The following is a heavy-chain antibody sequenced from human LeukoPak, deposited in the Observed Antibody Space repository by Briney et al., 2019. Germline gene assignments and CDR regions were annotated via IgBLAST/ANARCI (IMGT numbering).Heavy chain of an antibody. CDR3: ARVVGGYFDY. D-gene: IGHD3-16*01. CDR2: IIPIFGTA. Sequence: ASVKVSCKASGGTFSSYAISWVRQVPGQGLEWMGGIIPIFGTANYAQKFQGRVTITADESTSTAYMELSSLRSEDTAVYYCARVVGGYFDYWGQGTLVTVSS. CDR1: GGTFSSYA. J-gene: IGHJ4*02. V-gene: IGHV1-69*01.